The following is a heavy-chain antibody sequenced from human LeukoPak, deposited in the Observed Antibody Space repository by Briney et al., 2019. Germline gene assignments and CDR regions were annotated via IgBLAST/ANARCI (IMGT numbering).Heavy chain of an antibody. V-gene: IGHV3-53*01. D-gene: IGHD3-16*02. CDR2: IYSGGST. J-gene: IGHJ4*02. CDR1: GFTVSSNY. CDR3: AKGLIMITFGGVIAYDY. Sequence: GGSLRLSCAASGFTVSSNYMSWVRQAPGKGLEWVSVIYSGGSTYYADSVKGRFTISRDNSKNTLYLQMNSLRAEDTAVYYCAKGLIMITFGGVIAYDYWGQGTLVTVSS.